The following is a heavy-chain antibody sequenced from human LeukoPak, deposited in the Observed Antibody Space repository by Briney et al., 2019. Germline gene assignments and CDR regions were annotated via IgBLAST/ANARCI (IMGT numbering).Heavy chain of an antibody. CDR2: INADSSTI. D-gene: IGHD3-22*01. CDR1: GFHFSTYN. V-gene: IGHV3-48*01. J-gene: IGHJ4*02. CDR3: VRDNSRGQSLGVIY. Sequence: GGSLRLSCAVSGFHFSTYNINWVRQAPGKGLEWISYINADSSTIQYADSVRGRFTTSRDNAKNSLYLQMNSLRAEDTAVYYCVRDNSRGQSLGVIYWGQGSLVTVSS.